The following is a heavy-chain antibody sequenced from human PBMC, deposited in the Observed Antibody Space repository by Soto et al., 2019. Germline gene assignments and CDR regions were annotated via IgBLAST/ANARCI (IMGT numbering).Heavy chain of an antibody. CDR3: ARAHEVAWFDS. V-gene: IGHV3-21*06. D-gene: IGHD2-15*01. Sequence: GGSLRLSCTASGFSFGSYTMNWVRQAPGKGLQWVASITNRGTHTYSADSVKGRFTISRDNDKNSLYLQMNNLRAEDTATYYCARAHEVAWFDSWGLGTLVTVSS. CDR1: GFSFGSYT. J-gene: IGHJ5*01. CDR2: ITNRGTHT.